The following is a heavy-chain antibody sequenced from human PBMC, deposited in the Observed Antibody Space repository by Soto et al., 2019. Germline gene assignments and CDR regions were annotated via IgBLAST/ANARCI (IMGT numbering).Heavy chain of an antibody. V-gene: IGHV1-2*02. D-gene: IGHD2-15*01. Sequence: GASVKASCKASGYTFTGCYMHWVRQSPAQGLEWMGWINPNSGGTNYAQKFKGRVTMTRDTSISTAYIELSRLRSEDTAVYYCAREGEVAASENWFDPWGQGTLVTVSS. CDR3: AREGEVAASENWFDP. J-gene: IGHJ5*02. CDR2: INPNSGGT. CDR1: GYTFTGCY.